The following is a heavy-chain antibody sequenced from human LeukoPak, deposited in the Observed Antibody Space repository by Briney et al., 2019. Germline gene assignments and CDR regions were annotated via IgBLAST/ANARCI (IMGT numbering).Heavy chain of an antibody. D-gene: IGHD6-13*01. CDR3: ARDFLPGIAAAGDLFDY. Sequence: ASVKVSCKASGYTFTGYYMHWVRQAPGQGLEWMGRINPNSGGTNYAQKFQGRVTMTRDTSISTAYMELSRLRSDDTAVYYCARDFLPGIAAAGDLFDYWGQGALVTVSS. CDR1: GYTFTGYY. CDR2: INPNSGGT. J-gene: IGHJ4*02. V-gene: IGHV1-2*06.